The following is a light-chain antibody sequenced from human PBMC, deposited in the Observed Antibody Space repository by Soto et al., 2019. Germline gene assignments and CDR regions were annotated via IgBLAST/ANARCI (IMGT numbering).Light chain of an antibody. V-gene: IGLV2-8*01. CDR3: SSYAGSNNWV. Sequence: QSVLTQPPSASGSPGQSVTISCPGTSSDVGGYNYVSWYQQHPGKAPKLMIYEVSKRPSGVPDRFSVSKSGNTASLTGSGRQAEDEADYYCSSYAGSNNWVVGGGTKLTFL. J-gene: IGLJ3*02. CDR1: SSDVGGYNY. CDR2: EVS.